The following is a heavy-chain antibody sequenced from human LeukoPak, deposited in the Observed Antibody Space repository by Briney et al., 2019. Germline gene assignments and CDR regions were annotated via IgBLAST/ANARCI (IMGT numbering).Heavy chain of an antibody. CDR1: GFTFSSYG. V-gene: IGHV3-30*02. Sequence: PGGSLRLSCAASGFTFSSYGMHWVRQAPGKGLEWVAVIWYDGSNKYYADSVKGRFTISRDNSKNTLYLQMNSLRTEDTAVYYCAKDRHPARTDGYYFDYWGQGTLVTVSS. J-gene: IGHJ4*02. CDR3: AKDRHPARTDGYYFDY. D-gene: IGHD1-14*01. CDR2: IWYDGSNK.